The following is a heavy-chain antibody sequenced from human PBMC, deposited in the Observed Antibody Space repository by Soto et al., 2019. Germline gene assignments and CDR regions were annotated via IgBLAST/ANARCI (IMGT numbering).Heavy chain of an antibody. V-gene: IGHV4-59*01. D-gene: IGHD2-8*02. CDR3: ARGGRGLLGYYYFAMDV. CDR2: IYYSGST. Sequence: TETLSLTCTVSGGSISNYYWSWIRQPPGKGLGWIGDIYYSGSTNYNPSLKGRVTMSVDTSKNQISLNLSSVTAADTALYYCARGGRGLLGYYYFAMDVWGQGTTVTVSS. J-gene: IGHJ6*02. CDR1: GGSISNYY.